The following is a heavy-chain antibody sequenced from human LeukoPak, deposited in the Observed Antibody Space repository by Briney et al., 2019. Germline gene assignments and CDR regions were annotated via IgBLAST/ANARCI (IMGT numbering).Heavy chain of an antibody. CDR1: GGSISSYY. V-gene: IGHV4-39*01. CDR3: ARQNIYCSRTSCYEVDWFDP. Sequence: PSETLSLTCTVSGGSISSYYWGWIRQPPGKGLEWIGSMYYSGSTYYNPSLKSRVTISVDTSKNQFSLKLSSVTAADTAVYYCARQNIYCSRTSCYEVDWFDPWGQGTLVTVSS. CDR2: MYYSGST. J-gene: IGHJ5*02. D-gene: IGHD2-2*01.